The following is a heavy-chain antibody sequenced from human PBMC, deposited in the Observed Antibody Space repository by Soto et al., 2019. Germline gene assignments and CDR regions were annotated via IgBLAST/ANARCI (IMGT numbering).Heavy chain of an antibody. V-gene: IGHV3-33*01. Sequence: GGSLRLSCAASGFTFSSYGMHWVRQAPGKGLEWVAVIWYDGSNKYYADSVKGRFTISRDNSKNTLYLQMNSLRAEDTAVYYCARDGDSSGYLYYYYGMDVWGQGTTVTVSS. CDR3: ARDGDSSGYLYYYYGMDV. D-gene: IGHD3-22*01. CDR2: IWYDGSNK. J-gene: IGHJ6*02. CDR1: GFTFSSYG.